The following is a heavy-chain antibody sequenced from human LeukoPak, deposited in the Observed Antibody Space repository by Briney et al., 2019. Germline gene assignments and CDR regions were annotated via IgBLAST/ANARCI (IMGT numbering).Heavy chain of an antibody. CDR1: GFTFSSYS. Sequence: GGSLRLSCAASGFTFSSYSMNWVRQAPGKGLEWVSSISSSSSYIYYADSVKGRFTISRDNAKNSLYLQMNSLRAEDTAVYYCARDFSEHAFDIWGQGTMVTVSS. CDR2: ISSSSSYI. J-gene: IGHJ3*02. CDR3: ARDFSEHAFDI. V-gene: IGHV3-21*01. D-gene: IGHD1-14*01.